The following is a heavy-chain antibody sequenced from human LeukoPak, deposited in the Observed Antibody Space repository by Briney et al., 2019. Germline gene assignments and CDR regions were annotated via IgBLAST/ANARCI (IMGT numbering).Heavy chain of an antibody. V-gene: IGHV3-33*01. CDR2: IWYDGSNK. CDR1: GFTFSSYG. J-gene: IGHJ3*02. Sequence: QPGGSLRLSCAASGFTFSSYGMHWVRQAPGKGLEWVAVIWYDGSNKYYADSVKGRFTISRDNSKNTLYLQMNSLRAEDTAAYYCARDGYSYGHDAFDIWGQGTMVTVSS. D-gene: IGHD5-18*01. CDR3: ARDGYSYGHDAFDI.